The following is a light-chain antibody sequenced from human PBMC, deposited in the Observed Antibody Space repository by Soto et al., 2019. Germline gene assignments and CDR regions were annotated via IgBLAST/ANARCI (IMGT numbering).Light chain of an antibody. CDR2: DAS. Sequence: ESVLTQSPATLSLSPGERATLSCRTSQSVGSSLAWYQQKPGQAPRLLIYDASNRATGIPARFSGSGSGTDFTLPISSLEPEDSAIYYCQQRGSWPALTFGGGTKVEIK. CDR1: QSVGSS. J-gene: IGKJ4*01. V-gene: IGKV3-11*01. CDR3: QQRGSWPALT.